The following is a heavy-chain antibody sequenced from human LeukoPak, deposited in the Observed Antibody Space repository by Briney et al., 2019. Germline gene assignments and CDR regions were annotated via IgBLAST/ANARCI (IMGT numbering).Heavy chain of an antibody. CDR2: ISSSSSYI. CDR1: GFTFSIYR. CDR3: ARSILTGSDAFDI. Sequence: GGSLRLSCAASGFTFSIYRMNWVRQAPGKGLEWGSSISSSSSYIYYADSVKGRFTISRDNAKNSLYLQMNSLRAEDTAVYYCARSILTGSDAFDIWGQGTMVTVSS. V-gene: IGHV3-21*01. D-gene: IGHD3-9*01. J-gene: IGHJ3*02.